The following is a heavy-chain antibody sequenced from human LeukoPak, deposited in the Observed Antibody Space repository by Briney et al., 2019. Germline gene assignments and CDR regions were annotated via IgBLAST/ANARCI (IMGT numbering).Heavy chain of an antibody. CDR2: IIPIFGTA. CDR3: ARDRTIDDILTLDY. J-gene: IGHJ4*02. CDR1: GGTFSSYA. D-gene: IGHD3-9*01. Sequence: SAKVSCKASGGTFSSYAISWVRQAPGQGLEWMGGIIPIFGTANYAQKFQGRVTITADKSTSTAYMELSSLRSEDTAVYYCARDRTIDDILTLDYWGQGTLVTVSS. V-gene: IGHV1-69*06.